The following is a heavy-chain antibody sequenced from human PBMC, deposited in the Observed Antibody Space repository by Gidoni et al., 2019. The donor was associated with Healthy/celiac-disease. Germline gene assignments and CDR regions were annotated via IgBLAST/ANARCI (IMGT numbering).Heavy chain of an antibody. CDR1: RYTFTGYY. CDR3: ARSSRGQRYYYGSGTPSY. Sequence: QVQLLQSGAEVKKPGASVKVSCKASRYTFTGYYMHWVRQAPGQGLEWMGWINPNRGGTNYAQKFQGRVTMTRDTSISTAYMELSRLRSDDTAVYYCARSSRGQRYYYGSGTPSYWGQGTLVTVSS. D-gene: IGHD3-10*01. V-gene: IGHV1-2*02. J-gene: IGHJ4*02. CDR2: INPNRGGT.